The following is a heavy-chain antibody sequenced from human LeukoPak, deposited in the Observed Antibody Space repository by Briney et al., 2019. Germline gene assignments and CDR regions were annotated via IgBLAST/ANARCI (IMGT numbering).Heavy chain of an antibody. V-gene: IGHV3-7*01. CDR2: IKQDGSEK. CDR3: ARDYYVSSGYYLFDY. J-gene: IGHJ4*02. CDR1: GFTFSSYW. Sequence: GGSLRLSCAASGFTFSSYWMSWVRQAPGKGLEWVANIKQDGSEKYYVDSVKGRFTISRDNAKNSLYLQMNSLRAEDTAVYYCARDYYVSSGYYLFDYWGQGTLVTVSS. D-gene: IGHD3-22*01.